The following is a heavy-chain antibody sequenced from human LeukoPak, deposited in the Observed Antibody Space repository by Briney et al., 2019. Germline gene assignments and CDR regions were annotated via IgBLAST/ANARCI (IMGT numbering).Heavy chain of an antibody. J-gene: IGHJ4*02. Sequence: QSSETLSLTCAVYGESITAYYWTWIRQPPGKRLEWLGEVRHSGSTNYNPSLKSRVTMSVDMSKNQFSLKLNSVTAADTAVYYCAGATATGTGRAFHYWAQGNLVPVSS. CDR1: GESITAYY. CDR3: AGATATGTGRAFHY. CDR2: VRHSGST. D-gene: IGHD3-10*01. V-gene: IGHV4-34*01.